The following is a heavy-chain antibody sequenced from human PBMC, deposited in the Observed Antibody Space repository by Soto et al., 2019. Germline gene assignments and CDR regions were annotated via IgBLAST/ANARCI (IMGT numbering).Heavy chain of an antibody. J-gene: IGHJ4*02. CDR1: GFTFTSSA. V-gene: IGHV1-58*01. CDR2: IAVGSGYT. D-gene: IGHD2-8*01. CDR3: AADATAWQQMVPSDY. Sequence: SVKVSCKASGFTFTSSAFQWVRQARGQRLEWIGWIAVGSGYTNYAQRFQDRVTLTRDMSTATTYMELSRLTSEDTAIYYCAADATAWQQMVPSDYWGQGTPVTVSS.